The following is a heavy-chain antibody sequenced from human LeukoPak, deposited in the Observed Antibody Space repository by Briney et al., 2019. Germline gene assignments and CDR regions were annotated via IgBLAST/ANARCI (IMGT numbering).Heavy chain of an antibody. Sequence: PGGSLRLSCAASGFAFRTYWMSWVRQAPGKGLEGVASINPGGSETYYVESLKGRFTISTDNAMNSFFLKMNSLRADDTAVYYCARLMGARAIYDYWGQGAVVTVSS. D-gene: IGHD1-26*01. CDR1: GFAFRTYW. J-gene: IGHJ4*02. CDR3: ARLMGARAIYDY. CDR2: INPGGSET. V-gene: IGHV3-7*01.